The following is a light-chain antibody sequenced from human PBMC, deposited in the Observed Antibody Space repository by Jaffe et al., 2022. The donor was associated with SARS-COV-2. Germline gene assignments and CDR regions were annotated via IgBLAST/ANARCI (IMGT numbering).Light chain of an antibody. J-gene: IGKJ4*01. CDR1: QSISSW. V-gene: IGKV1-5*03. CDR3: QQYISYSLT. CDR2: KAS. Sequence: DIQMTQSPSTLSASVGDRVTITCRASQSISSWLAWYQQKPGKAPKVLIYKASSLESGVPSRFSGSGSGTEFTLSISSLQPDDFATYYCQQYISYSLTFGGGTKVEIK.